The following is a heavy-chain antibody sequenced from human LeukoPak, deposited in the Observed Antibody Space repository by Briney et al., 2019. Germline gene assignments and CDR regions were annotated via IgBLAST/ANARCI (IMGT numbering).Heavy chain of an antibody. V-gene: IGHV3-74*01. J-gene: IGHJ4*02. CDR3: ATDIGYTISS. Sequence: GGSLRLSCAASGFTFRNYWMHWVRQVPGKGLVWVARINSDGNIISYADSVKGRFTISRDNAKNTLYLQVNSLSPEDAAVYYCATDIGYTISSWGQGTLVIVSS. CDR2: INSDGNII. D-gene: IGHD6-6*01. CDR1: GFTFRNYW.